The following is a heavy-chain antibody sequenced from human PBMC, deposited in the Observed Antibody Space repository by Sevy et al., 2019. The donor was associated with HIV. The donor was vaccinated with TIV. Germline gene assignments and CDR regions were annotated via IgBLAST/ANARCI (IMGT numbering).Heavy chain of an antibody. CDR2: IYYSGST. CDR1: GGSISSYY. D-gene: IGHD3-9*01. J-gene: IGHJ6*03. V-gene: IGHV4-59*01. Sequence: SETLSLTCTVSGGSISSYYWSWIRQPPGKGLEWIGYIYYSGSTSYNPSLKSRVTISVDTSKNQFSLKLSSVTAADTAVYYCARVTGYYYYYMDVWGKGTTVTVSS. CDR3: ARVTGYYYYYMDV.